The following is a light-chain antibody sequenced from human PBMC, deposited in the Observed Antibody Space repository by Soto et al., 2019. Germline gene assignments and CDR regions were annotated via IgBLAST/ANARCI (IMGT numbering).Light chain of an antibody. CDR3: QQYNNWPSWT. J-gene: IGKJ1*01. Sequence: EILMTQSPATLSVSPGERPTLSCRXSQNVNSNLAWYQQKPGQAPRLLIYVASTRATGIPARFSGSGSGTEFTLTISSLQSEDSAVYYCQQYNNWPSWTFGQGTKVEIK. CDR1: QNVNSN. V-gene: IGKV3-15*01. CDR2: VAS.